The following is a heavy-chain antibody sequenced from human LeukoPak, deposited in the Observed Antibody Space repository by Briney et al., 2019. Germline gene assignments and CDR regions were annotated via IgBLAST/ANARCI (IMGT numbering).Heavy chain of an antibody. V-gene: IGHV4-31*03. Sequence: SETLSLTCTVSGGSISSSSYYWGWIRQPPGKGLEWIGYIYYSGSTYYNPSLKSRVTISVDTSKNQFSLKLSSVTAADTAVYYCARVDYMTTVTPVGFDPWGQGTLVTVSS. CDR3: ARVDYMTTVTPVGFDP. J-gene: IGHJ5*02. D-gene: IGHD4-17*01. CDR2: IYYSGST. CDR1: GGSISSSSYY.